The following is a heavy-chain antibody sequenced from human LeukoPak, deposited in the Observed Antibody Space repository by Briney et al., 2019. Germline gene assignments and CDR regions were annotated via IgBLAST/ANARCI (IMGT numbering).Heavy chain of an antibody. V-gene: IGHV3-7*03. CDR3: VGGIGWQPDY. CDR1: AGFTFSDYW. Sequence: GGSLRLSCAASAGFTFSDYWMNWVRQAPGKGLEWVAIISQDGREKLYVDSVKGRFTISRDNVKSSLYLQINSLRAEDTAVYYCVGGIGWQPDYWGQGTLVTVSS. J-gene: IGHJ4*02. D-gene: IGHD6-19*01. CDR2: ISQDGREK.